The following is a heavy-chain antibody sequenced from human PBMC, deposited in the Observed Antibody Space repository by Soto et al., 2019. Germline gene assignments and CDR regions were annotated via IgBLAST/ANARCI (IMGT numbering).Heavy chain of an antibody. CDR3: AKVGLAMVDPYYFDS. J-gene: IGHJ4*02. Sequence: EVQLLESGGTLLQPGGSLRLSCAASGFTFSLFAMGWVRQAPGKGLEWVSALSARGGSTFYTDSVRGRCTISRDNSKNTLYLQMNSLRAEDTAVYYCAKVGLAMVDPYYFDSWGQGTLVTVSS. CDR1: GFTFSLFA. CDR2: LSARGGST. V-gene: IGHV3-23*01. D-gene: IGHD2-8*01.